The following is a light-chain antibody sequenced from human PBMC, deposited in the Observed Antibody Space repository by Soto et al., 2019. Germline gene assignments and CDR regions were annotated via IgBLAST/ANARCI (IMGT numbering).Light chain of an antibody. CDR2: AAS. CDR1: QTISSW. Sequence: DIQMTQSPSTLSGSVGDRVTITCRASQTISSWLAWYQQKPGKAPKLLIYAASSLLGGVPSRFSGSGSGTDFTLTISSLQPEDFAIYYCQQSYSSPQTFGQGTKVDIK. J-gene: IGKJ1*01. CDR3: QQSYSSPQT. V-gene: IGKV1-39*01.